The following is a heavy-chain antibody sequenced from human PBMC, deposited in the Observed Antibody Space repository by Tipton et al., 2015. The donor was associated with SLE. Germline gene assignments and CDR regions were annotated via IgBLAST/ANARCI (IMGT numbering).Heavy chain of an antibody. Sequence: LRLSCAVYGGSLSDYFWTWIRQPPGKGLGWIGQTSHSGRSIYNPSLRSRVTISVDTSKMQFSLRLNSVTAADTAVYYCASGKLSYGGGDNWGQGTLVTVSS. CDR3: ASGKLSYGGGDN. D-gene: IGHD4-23*01. V-gene: IGHV4-34*01. J-gene: IGHJ4*02. CDR1: GGSLSDYF. CDR2: TSHSGRS.